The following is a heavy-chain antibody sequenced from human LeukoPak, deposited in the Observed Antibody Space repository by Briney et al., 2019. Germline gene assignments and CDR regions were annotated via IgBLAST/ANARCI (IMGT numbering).Heavy chain of an antibody. CDR3: AKDMTSSSGYYYWGYYYYGMDV. CDR1: GFTFDDYA. J-gene: IGHJ6*02. V-gene: IGHV3-9*01. D-gene: IGHD3-22*01. CDR2: ISWNSGSI. Sequence: GGSLRLSCAASGFTFDDYAMHWVRPAPGKGLEWVSGISWNSGSIGYADSVKGRFTISRDNAKNSLYLQMNSLRAEDTALYYCAKDMTSSSGYYYWGYYYYGMDVWGQGTTVTVSS.